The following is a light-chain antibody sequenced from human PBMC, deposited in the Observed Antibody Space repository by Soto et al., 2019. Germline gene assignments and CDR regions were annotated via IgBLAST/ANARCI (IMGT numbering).Light chain of an antibody. V-gene: IGLV1-40*01. Sequence: QSVLTQPPSVSGALGQRVTISCTGINSTIGAGYDVHWYQLLPGRAPKLLIYGNTNRPSGVPDRFSGSKSATSASLAITGLQAEDEAIYYCQSYDNTLSGPIYVFGTGTKVTVL. CDR1: NSTIGAGYD. CDR3: QSYDNTLSGPIYV. J-gene: IGLJ1*01. CDR2: GNT.